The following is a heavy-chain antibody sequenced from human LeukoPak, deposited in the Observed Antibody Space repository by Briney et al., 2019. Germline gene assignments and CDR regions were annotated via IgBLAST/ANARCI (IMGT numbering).Heavy chain of an antibody. CDR2: ISAGNGNT. J-gene: IGHJ4*02. V-gene: IGHV1-3*01. Sequence: GASVKVSCKASGYTFTSYAIHWVRQAPGQRLEWMGWISAGNGNTKCSQNFQGRVTFISNTSATTAFMELSSLRSEDAAVYYCARDSGSGNNDYWGQGTLVTVSS. CDR1: GYTFTSYA. CDR3: ARDSGSGNNDY. D-gene: IGHD1-26*01.